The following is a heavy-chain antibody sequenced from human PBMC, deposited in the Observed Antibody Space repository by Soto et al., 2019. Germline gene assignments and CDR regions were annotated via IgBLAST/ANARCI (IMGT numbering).Heavy chain of an antibody. CDR1: GYTFTSYC. J-gene: IGHJ6*03. CDR2: INAGNGNT. Sequence: ASVKVSCKASGYTFTSYCISWVRHAPGQGLEWMGWINAGNGNTKYSQKFQGRVTITRDTSASTAYMELSSLRSEDTAVYYCAREVSPGYRNDYYYYYMDVWGKGTTVTVSS. CDR3: AREVSPGYRNDYYYYYMDV. D-gene: IGHD3-9*01. V-gene: IGHV1-3*01.